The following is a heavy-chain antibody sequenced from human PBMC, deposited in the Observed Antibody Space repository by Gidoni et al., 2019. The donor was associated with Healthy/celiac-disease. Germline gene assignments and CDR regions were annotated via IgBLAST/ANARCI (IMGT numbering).Heavy chain of an antibody. CDR1: GFTFRRYA. CDR2: ILNDGSNK. CDR3: ARDLGDCSSTSCYGYYYGMDV. D-gene: IGHD2-2*01. J-gene: IGHJ6*02. Sequence: VQLVESGGGVVQPGRSLRLSCAASGFTFRRYAMHWGRQAPGKGLEWGAVILNDGSNKYYADSVKGRFNISRDNSKNTLYLQMNSLRAEDTAVYYCARDLGDCSSTSCYGYYYGMDVWGQGTTVTVSS. V-gene: IGHV3-30*04.